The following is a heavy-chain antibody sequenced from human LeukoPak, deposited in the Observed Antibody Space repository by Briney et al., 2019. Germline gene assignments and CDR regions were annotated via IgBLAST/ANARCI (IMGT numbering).Heavy chain of an antibody. CDR1: GFTVSTYY. D-gene: IGHD2-2*01. CDR2: IYSGGST. CDR3: ARGLGYCTSTTCLLPFDY. V-gene: IGHV3-53*01. Sequence: GGSLRLSCAASGFTVSTYYMTWVRQAPGKGLECVSVIYSGGSTYYADSVKGRFTVSRDNSKNTLYLQVNSLRAEDTAMYYCARGLGYCTSTTCLLPFDYWGQGTLVTVS. J-gene: IGHJ4*02.